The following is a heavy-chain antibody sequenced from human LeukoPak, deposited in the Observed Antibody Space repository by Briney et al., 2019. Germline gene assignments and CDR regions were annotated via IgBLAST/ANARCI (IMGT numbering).Heavy chain of an antibody. Sequence: GGSLRLSCAASGFTFSSNWMTWVRQAPGKGLEWVADINPDGSDKYYVDSVKGRFTISRDNVKNSLYLQMSSLRAEDTAVYYCARDFDWGQGTLVTVSS. CDR3: ARDFD. J-gene: IGHJ4*02. V-gene: IGHV3-7*05. CDR2: INPDGSDK. CDR1: GFTFSSNW.